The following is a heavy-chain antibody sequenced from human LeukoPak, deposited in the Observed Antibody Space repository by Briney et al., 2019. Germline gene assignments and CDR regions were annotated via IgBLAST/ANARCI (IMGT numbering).Heavy chain of an antibody. CDR2: ITHSGSP. J-gene: IGHJ2*01. V-gene: IGHV4-34*01. CDR3: ARGVDL. CDR1: SGSLSGYY. Sequence: PSETLSLTCGVSSGSLSGYYWRRIRQPPGGGLEWLGEITHSGSPNYNPSLKSRVTISGDTSKKQFSLNLTSVTAADTGVYYCARGVDLWGRGTPVTVSS.